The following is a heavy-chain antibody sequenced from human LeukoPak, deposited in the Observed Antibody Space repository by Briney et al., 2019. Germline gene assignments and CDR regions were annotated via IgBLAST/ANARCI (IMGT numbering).Heavy chain of an antibody. CDR3: ARDDRGYYYFDY. D-gene: IGHD3-22*01. CDR1: GFTFSSYA. V-gene: IGHV3-30*04. CDR2: ISYDGHNK. J-gene: IGHJ4*02. Sequence: GGSLRLSCAASGFTFSSYAIHWVRQAPGKGLEWVAVISYDGHNKYYADSVKGRFTISRDNSKNTLYLQMNSLRAEDTAIYYCARDDRGYYYFDYWGQGTLVTVSS.